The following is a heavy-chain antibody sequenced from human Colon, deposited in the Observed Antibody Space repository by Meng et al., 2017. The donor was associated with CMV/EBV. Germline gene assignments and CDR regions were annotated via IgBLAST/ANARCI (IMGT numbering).Heavy chain of an antibody. CDR1: GFTFSTYW. CDR2: INRDGSIT. V-gene: IGHV3-74*01. D-gene: IGHD1-26*01. Sequence: LSCAASGFTFSTYWMHWVRQAPGGGLVWVSRINRDGSITDYADSVKGQFTISRDNAKNTLSLQVNSLRAEDTAVYYCARAAPRGSYDFWGQGTLVTVSS. CDR3: ARAAPRGSYDF. J-gene: IGHJ4*02.